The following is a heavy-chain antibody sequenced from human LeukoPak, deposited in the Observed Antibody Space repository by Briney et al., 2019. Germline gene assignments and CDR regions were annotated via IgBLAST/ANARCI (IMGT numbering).Heavy chain of an antibody. D-gene: IGHD5-18*01. J-gene: IGHJ4*02. V-gene: IGHV1-18*01. CDR3: AREKPYSYGYQHFDY. CDR2: ISAYNGNT. Sequence: GASVKVSCEASGYTFTSYGISWVRQAPGQGLEWMGWISAYNGNTNYAQKLQGRVTMTTDTSTSTAYMELRSLRSDDTAVYYCAREKPYSYGYQHFDYWGQGTLVTVSS. CDR1: GYTFTSYG.